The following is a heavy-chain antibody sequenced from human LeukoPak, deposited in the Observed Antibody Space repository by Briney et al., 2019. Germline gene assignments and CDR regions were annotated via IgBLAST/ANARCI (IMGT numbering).Heavy chain of an antibody. CDR2: IKQDGSEK. CDR1: GASISGYF. D-gene: IGHD3-3*01. V-gene: IGHV3-7*03. CDR3: ARVNFWSGYTYYYYYGMDV. Sequence: ETLSLTCTVSGASISGYFWSWVRQAPGKGLEWVANIKQDGSEKYYVDSVKGRFTISRDNAKNSLYLQMNSLRAEDTAVYYCARVNFWSGYTYYYYYGMDVWGQGTTVTVSS. J-gene: IGHJ6*02.